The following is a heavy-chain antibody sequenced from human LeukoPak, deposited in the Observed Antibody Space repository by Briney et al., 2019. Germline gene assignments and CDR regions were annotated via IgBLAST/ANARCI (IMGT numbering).Heavy chain of an antibody. V-gene: IGHV1-18*01. CDR2: ISAYNGNT. D-gene: IGHD3-16*01. J-gene: IGHJ4*02. CDR3: ALGYGYYFDY. CDR1: GYTFTSYG. Sequence: GASVKVSCKASGYTFTSYGISWVRQAPGQGLEWMGWISAYNGNTNYAQKFQGRVTMTRDTSISTAYMELSRLRSDDTAVYYCALGYGYYFDYWGQGTLVTVSS.